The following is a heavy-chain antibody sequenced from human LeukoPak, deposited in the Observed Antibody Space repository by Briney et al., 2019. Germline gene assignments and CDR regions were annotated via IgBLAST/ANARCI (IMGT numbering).Heavy chain of an antibody. Sequence: GGSLRLSCAASGFTFSSYGMHWVRQAPGKGLEWVAFIRYDGSNKYYAGSVKGRFTISRDNSKNTLYLQMNSLRAEDTAVYYCAKSGGVRFDPWGQGTLVTVSS. V-gene: IGHV3-30*02. J-gene: IGHJ5*02. CDR3: AKSGGVRFDP. D-gene: IGHD3-16*01. CDR2: IRYDGSNK. CDR1: GFTFSSYG.